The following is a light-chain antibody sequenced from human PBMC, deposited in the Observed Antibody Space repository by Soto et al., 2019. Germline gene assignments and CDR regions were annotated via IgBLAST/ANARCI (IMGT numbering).Light chain of an antibody. CDR1: SSDVGSYNL. Sequence: QSALTQTASVSGSPGQSITISCTGTSSDVGSYNLVSWYQQYPGKAPKLMIYDVTKRSSGVSTRFSGSKSGNTASLTISGLRAEDEADYYCCSYAGSTTGVFGGGTKLTVL. V-gene: IGLV2-23*02. CDR3: CSYAGSTTGV. CDR2: DVT. J-gene: IGLJ3*02.